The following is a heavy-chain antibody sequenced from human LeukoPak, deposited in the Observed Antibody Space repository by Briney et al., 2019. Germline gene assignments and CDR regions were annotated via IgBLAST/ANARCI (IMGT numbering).Heavy chain of an antibody. D-gene: IGHD2-21*01. CDR3: VRVERYESILDAFDI. CDR2: IYYSGRT. Sequence: PSETLSLTCAVSGGSISSSSYSWSWIRHPPGRGLEWIGYIYYSGRTYYNPPLKSRLTISVDTSKNQFSLKLSSVNAADTAVYYCVRVERYESILDAFDIWARGTMVTVSS. J-gene: IGHJ3*02. CDR1: GGSISSSSYS. V-gene: IGHV4-30-4*07.